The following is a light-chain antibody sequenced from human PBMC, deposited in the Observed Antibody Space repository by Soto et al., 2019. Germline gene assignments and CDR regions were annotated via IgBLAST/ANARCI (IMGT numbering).Light chain of an antibody. Sequence: DIQMTQSPSTLSASVGDRVTITCRASQSISAWLAWYQQKPGKAPKLLIYKASSLESGVPSRFSGSGSGTEFTLTISSLQPDDFATYYCQQYSSDSRTFGQGTKVEI. CDR1: QSISAW. CDR2: KAS. J-gene: IGKJ1*01. V-gene: IGKV1-5*03. CDR3: QQYSSDSRT.